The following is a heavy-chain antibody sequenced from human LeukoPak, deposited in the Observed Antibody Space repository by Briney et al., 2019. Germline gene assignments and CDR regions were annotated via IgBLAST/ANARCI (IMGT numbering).Heavy chain of an antibody. Sequence: GGSLRLSCAASGFTFSSYYMSWVRQAPGKGLEWVAIIKSDGVEKRYLGSVEGRFTISRDNAKNSVYLQLNSLRTEDTAVYFCVGGAGFLHDHWGQGTLVAVSS. D-gene: IGHD3-3*01. V-gene: IGHV3-7*01. CDR3: VGGAGFLHDH. J-gene: IGHJ4*02. CDR2: IKSDGVEK. CDR1: GFTFSSYY.